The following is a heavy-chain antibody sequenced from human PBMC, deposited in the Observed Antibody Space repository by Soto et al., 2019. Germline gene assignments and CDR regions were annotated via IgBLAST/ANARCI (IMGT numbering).Heavy chain of an antibody. D-gene: IGHD3-9*01. CDR1: GFTFSSYA. J-gene: IGHJ6*02. V-gene: IGHV3-30-3*01. CDR3: ARDWAGILTGYYKSAPWYYGMDV. Sequence: PGGSLRLSCAASGFTFSSYAMHWVRQAPGKGLEWVAVISYDGSNKYYADSVKGRFTISRDNSKNTLYLQMNSLRAEDTAVYYCARDWAGILTGYYKSAPWYYGMDVWGQGTTVTVSS. CDR2: ISYDGSNK.